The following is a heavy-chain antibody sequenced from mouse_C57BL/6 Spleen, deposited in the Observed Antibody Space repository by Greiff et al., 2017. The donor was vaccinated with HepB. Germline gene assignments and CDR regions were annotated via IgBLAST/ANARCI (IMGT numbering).Heavy chain of an antibody. CDR2: IDPSDSYT. CDR3: ARGLYYYGSSHWYFDV. CDR1: GYTFTSYW. D-gene: IGHD1-1*01. V-gene: IGHV1-69*01. Sequence: VQLQQSGAELVMPGASVKLSCKASGYTFTSYWMHWVKQRPGQGLEWIGEIDPSDSYTNYNQKFKGKSTLTVDKSSSTAYMQLSSLTSEDSAVYYCARGLYYYGSSHWYFDVWGTGTTVTVSS. J-gene: IGHJ1*03.